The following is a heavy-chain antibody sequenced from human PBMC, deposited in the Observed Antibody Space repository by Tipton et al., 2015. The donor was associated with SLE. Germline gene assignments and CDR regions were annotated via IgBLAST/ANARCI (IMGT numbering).Heavy chain of an antibody. J-gene: IGHJ6*02. D-gene: IGHD3-16*01. CDR2: IYYTDST. CDR3: ARDRVLSSYYGVDV. Sequence: TLSLTCTVSGYSISSGYYWGWIRQPPGKELEWIGSIYYTDSTYYNPSLRSRATISLDRSNNQFSLKLSSVTAADTAVYYCARDRVLSSYYGVDVWGRGTTVTVSS. CDR1: GYSISSGYY. V-gene: IGHV4-38-2*02.